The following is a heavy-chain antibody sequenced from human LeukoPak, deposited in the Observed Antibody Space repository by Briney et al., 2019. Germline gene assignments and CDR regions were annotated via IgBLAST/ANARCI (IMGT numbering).Heavy chain of an antibody. CDR3: ANRNWELPFDY. CDR2: IHYNGKTK. J-gene: IGHJ4*02. CDR1: GFTFSTYG. D-gene: IGHD1-26*01. V-gene: IGHV3-30*02. Sequence: GGSLRLSCAASGFTFSTYGMHWVRQAPDKGLEWVAFIHYNGKTKYYAGSVKGRFTISRDNSKNTLYLQMNSLREEDTAVYYCANRNWELPFDYWGQGTLVTVSS.